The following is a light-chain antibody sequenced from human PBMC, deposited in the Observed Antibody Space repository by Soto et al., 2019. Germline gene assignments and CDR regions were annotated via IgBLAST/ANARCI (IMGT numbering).Light chain of an antibody. CDR1: LSVSTW. Sequence: PMTQCPFTLSPSVGARAKMICRASLSVSTWLARYKQQPGKAPNILVYKASSLESGVPSRFSGTGSGTEFTLTVSSLKPDDFATYYCLQYETHWTFGQGTKL. CDR2: KAS. J-gene: IGKJ1*01. V-gene: IGKV1-5*03. CDR3: LQYETHWT.